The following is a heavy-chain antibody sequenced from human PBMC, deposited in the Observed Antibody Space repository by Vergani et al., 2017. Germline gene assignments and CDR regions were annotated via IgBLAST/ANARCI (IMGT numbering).Heavy chain of an antibody. Sequence: EVQLVESGGGLVQPGRSLRLSCAASGFTFDDYAMHWVRQAPGKGLEWVSGISWNSGSIGYADSVKGRFTISSDNAKNSLYLQMNSLRAEDTALYYCANDKGYGDSCYYYYYGMDVWGQGTTVTVSS. CDR3: ANDKGYGDSCYYYYYGMDV. J-gene: IGHJ6*02. V-gene: IGHV3-9*01. CDR1: GFTFDDYA. D-gene: IGHD4-17*01. CDR2: ISWNSGSI.